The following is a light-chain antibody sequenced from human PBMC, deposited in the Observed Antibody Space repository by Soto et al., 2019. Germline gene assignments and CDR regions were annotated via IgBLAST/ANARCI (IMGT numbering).Light chain of an antibody. CDR1: QSVSSSY. CDR3: QHYGSSPRAIT. CDR2: GAS. J-gene: IGKJ5*01. V-gene: IGKV3-20*01. Sequence: EIVLTQSAGTLSLSPGERATLSCRASQSVSSSYLAWYQQKPGQAPRLLIYGASSRATGIPDRFRGSGSGTDFTLTISRLEPEDFAVYYCQHYGSSPRAITFGQGTRLEIK.